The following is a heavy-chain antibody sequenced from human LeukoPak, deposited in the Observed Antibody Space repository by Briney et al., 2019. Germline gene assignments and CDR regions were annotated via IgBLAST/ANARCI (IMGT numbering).Heavy chain of an antibody. V-gene: IGHV4-59*01. J-gene: IGHJ4*02. Sequence: PSETLSLTCTVSGGSISSYFWSWIRQPPGKGLEWIGYIYYSGSTNYNPSLKRRVSISVDTSKSQFSLKLNSVTAADTAVYYCARLGTGGYWGQGTLVTVSS. CDR3: ARLGTGGY. CDR1: GGSISSYF. D-gene: IGHD1-1*01. CDR2: IYYSGST.